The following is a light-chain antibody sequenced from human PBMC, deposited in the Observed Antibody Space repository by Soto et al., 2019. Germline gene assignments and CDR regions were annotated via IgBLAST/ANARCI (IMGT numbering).Light chain of an antibody. CDR1: QSVLYSANNKNY. CDR3: QQYYSTPLT. V-gene: IGKV4-1*01. Sequence: DIVMTQSPDSLAVSLVERATINCKSSQSVLYSANNKNYLAWYQQKPGQPPKLLIYWASTRESGVPDRFSGSESGTDFTLTISSLQAEDVAVYYCQQYYSTPLTFGGGTKVEIK. J-gene: IGKJ4*01. CDR2: WAS.